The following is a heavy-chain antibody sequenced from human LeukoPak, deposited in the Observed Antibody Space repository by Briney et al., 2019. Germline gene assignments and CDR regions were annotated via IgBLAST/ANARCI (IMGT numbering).Heavy chain of an antibody. D-gene: IGHD6-13*01. CDR2: ISGSGSRGSGITGGNT. CDR1: GFNFKLSA. Sequence: GGSLRLSCAASGFNFKLSAMSWGRQAPGKGLEWVALISGSGSRGSGITGGNTYYADSVKGRFSISRDDSQNTVYLQMNSLRVEDTATYFCAKGRCGDSSCWYFDAWAKGTRVTVSP. CDR3: AKGRCGDSSCWYFDA. V-gene: IGHV3-23*01. J-gene: IGHJ4*02.